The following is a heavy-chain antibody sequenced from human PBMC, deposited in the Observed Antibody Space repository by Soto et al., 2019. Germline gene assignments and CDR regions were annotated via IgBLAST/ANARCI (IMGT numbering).Heavy chain of an antibody. Sequence: XECLSLTCAASGSTFSSYRMNGVGQAPGKGLEWVSSISSSISYIYYADSVKGRFTISRDNAKNSLYLQMNSLRAEDTAVYYCAREGERKVDIFTGYYIPPRALKFDYWGQGTLVTV. V-gene: IGHV3-21*01. CDR1: GSTFSSYR. D-gene: IGHD3-9*01. J-gene: IGHJ4*02. CDR3: AREGERKVDIFTGYYIPPRALKFDY. CDR2: ISSSISYI.